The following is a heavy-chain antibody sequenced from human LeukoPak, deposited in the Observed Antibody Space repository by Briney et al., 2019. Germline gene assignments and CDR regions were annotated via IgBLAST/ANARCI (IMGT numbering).Heavy chain of an antibody. J-gene: IGHJ5*02. D-gene: IGHD6-13*01. Sequence: PGGSLRLSCAASGFTFSSYWMHWVRQAPGKGLVWVSRINSDGSSTSYADSVKGRFTISRDNAKNTLYLQMNSLRAEDTAVYYCARGSSWYLNHNWFDPWGQGTLVTVSS. CDR3: ARGSSWYLNHNWFDP. V-gene: IGHV3-74*01. CDR2: INSDGSST. CDR1: GFTFSSYW.